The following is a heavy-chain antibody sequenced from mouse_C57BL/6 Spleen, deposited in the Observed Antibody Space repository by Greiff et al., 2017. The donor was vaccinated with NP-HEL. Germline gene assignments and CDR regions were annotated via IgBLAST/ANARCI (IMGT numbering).Heavy chain of an antibody. J-gene: IGHJ2*01. V-gene: IGHV1-26*01. CDR2: INPNNGGT. D-gene: IGHD2-4*01. Sequence: EVQLQQSGPELVKPGASVKISCKASGYTFTDYYMNWVKQSHGKSLEWIGDINPNNGGTSYNQKFKGKATLTVDKSSSTAYMELRSLTSEDSAVYYSARSGLRDYWGQGTTLTVSS. CDR3: ARSGLRDY. CDR1: GYTFTDYY.